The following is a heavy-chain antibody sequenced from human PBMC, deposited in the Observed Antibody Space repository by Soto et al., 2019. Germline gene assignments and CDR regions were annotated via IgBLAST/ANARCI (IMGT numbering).Heavy chain of an antibody. J-gene: IGHJ6*02. CDR2: ISSSSSYI. CDR3: ARDHIVVVPAATYYYYGMDV. V-gene: IGHV3-21*01. D-gene: IGHD2-2*01. CDR1: GFTFSSYS. Sequence: PGGSLRLSCAASGFTFSSYSMNWVRQAPGKGLEWVSSISSSSSYIYYADSVKGRFTIPRDNAKNSLYLQMNSLRAEDTAVYYCARDHIVVVPAATYYYYGMDVWGQGTTVTVSS.